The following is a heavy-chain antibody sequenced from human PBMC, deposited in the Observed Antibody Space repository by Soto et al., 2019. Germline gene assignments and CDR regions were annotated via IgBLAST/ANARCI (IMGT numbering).Heavy chain of an antibody. V-gene: IGHV3-30-3*01. J-gene: IGHJ6*02. CDR3: ARGTITIFGVVVNENGMDV. CDR1: GFTFSSYA. D-gene: IGHD3-3*01. CDR2: ISYDGSNK. Sequence: QVQLVESGGGVVQPGRSLRLSCAASGFTFSSYAMHWVRQAPGKGLEWVAVISYDGSNKYYADSVKGRFTISRDNSKNTLYMQMNSLRAEDTAVYSCARGTITIFGVVVNENGMDVWGQGTTVTVSS.